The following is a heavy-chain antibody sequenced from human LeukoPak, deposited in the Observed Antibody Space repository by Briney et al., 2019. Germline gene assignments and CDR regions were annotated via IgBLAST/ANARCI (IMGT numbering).Heavy chain of an antibody. CDR3: ARENREGNWFDP. D-gene: IGHD1-26*01. J-gene: IGHJ5*02. Sequence: ASVKVSCXASGYTFTSYGISWVRQAPGQGLEWMGWISAYNGNTNYAQKLQGRVTMTTDTSTSTAYMELRSLRSDNTAVYYCARENREGNWFDPWGQGTLVTVSS. CDR1: GYTFTSYG. V-gene: IGHV1-18*01. CDR2: ISAYNGNT.